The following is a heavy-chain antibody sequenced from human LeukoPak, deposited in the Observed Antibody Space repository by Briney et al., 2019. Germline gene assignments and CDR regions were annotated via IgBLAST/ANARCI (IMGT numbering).Heavy chain of an antibody. CDR3: ARVVRGSYGMDV. J-gene: IGHJ6*02. V-gene: IGHV4-61*02. CDR2: IYTSGST. Sequence: SQTLSLTCTVSGGSISSGSYYWSWIRQPAGKGLEWIGRIYTSGSTYYNPSLKSRVTISVDTSKNQFSLKLSSVTAADTAVYYCARVVRGSYGMDVWGQGTTVTVSS. CDR1: GGSISSGSYY. D-gene: IGHD3-16*01.